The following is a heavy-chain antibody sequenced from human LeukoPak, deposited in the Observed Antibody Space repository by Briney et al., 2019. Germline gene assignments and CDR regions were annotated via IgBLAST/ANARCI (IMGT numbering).Heavy chain of an antibody. Sequence: SETLSLTCTVSGGSISSGGYYWSWIRQHPGKGLEWIGYIYYSGSTYYNPSLKSRVTISVDTSKNQFSLKLSSVTAADTAVYYCARGDYGSGSYFDYWGREPWSPSPQ. D-gene: IGHD3-10*01. CDR2: IYYSGST. V-gene: IGHV4-31*03. CDR1: GGSISSGGYY. J-gene: IGHJ4*02. CDR3: ARGDYGSGSYFDY.